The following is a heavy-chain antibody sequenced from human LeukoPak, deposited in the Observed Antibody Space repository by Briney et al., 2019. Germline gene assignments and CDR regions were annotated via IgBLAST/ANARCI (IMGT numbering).Heavy chain of an antibody. CDR2: ISYDGSNK. CDR3: AKLIVGAIPFLGGAAYEDY. D-gene: IGHD1-26*01. Sequence: GGSLRLSCAASRFTLSNYGMHWVRQAPGKGLEWVAVISYDGSNKYYAESVKGRFTISRDNSKNTLFMQMNSLRAEDTAVYYCAKLIVGAIPFLGGAAYEDYWGQGTLVTVSS. CDR1: RFTLSNYG. J-gene: IGHJ4*02. V-gene: IGHV3-30*18.